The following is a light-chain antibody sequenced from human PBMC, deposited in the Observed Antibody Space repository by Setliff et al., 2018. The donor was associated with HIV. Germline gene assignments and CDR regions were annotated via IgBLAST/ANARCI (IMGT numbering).Light chain of an antibody. CDR3: SSYTTSRQVV. CDR2: DVI. CDR1: SSDVGAYNF. Sequence: QSALAQPASVSGSPGQSVTISCTGTSSDVGAYNFVSWYQQHPGRAPKLMIYDVINRNSGVSIRFSGSKSGNAASLTISGLQAEDEADYYCSSYTTSRQVVFGSGTKGTVL. J-gene: IGLJ1*01. V-gene: IGLV2-14*03.